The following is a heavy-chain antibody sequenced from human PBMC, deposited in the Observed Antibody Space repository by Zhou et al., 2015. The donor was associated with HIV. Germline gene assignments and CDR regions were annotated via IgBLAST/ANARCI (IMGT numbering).Heavy chain of an antibody. CDR3: AKEGDGYWRTIDY. V-gene: IGHV3-30*02. Sequence: QVHLVESGGGVVQPGGSLRLSCAASGFSLTAYGMHWVRQAPGKGLEWVAFIEYGEGDKYYGDSMRGRVSISRDTFEKTLYLQMDSLRLEDTALYYCAKEGDGYWRTIDYWGQGTLVTVSS. CDR1: GFSLTAYG. D-gene: IGHD3-22*01. J-gene: IGHJ4*02. CDR2: IEYGEGDK.